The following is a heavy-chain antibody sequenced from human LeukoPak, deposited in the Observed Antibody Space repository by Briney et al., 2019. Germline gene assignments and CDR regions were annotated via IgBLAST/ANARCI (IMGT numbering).Heavy chain of an antibody. D-gene: IGHD2-2*01. V-gene: IGHV3-66*04. Sequence: PGGSLRLSCAASGFTVSSNYMSWVRQAPGKGLEGASVIYSGGSTYYADSEKGRFTISRDNSKNTLYLQMNSLRAEDTAVYYCARHIVVVPAAILIRYYYYGMDVWGQGTTVTVSS. J-gene: IGHJ6*02. CDR1: GFTVSSNY. CDR2: IYSGGST. CDR3: ARHIVVVPAAILIRYYYYGMDV.